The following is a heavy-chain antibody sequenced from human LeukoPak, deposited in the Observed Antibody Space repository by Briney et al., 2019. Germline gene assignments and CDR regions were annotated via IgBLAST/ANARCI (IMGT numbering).Heavy chain of an antibody. CDR2: ISSSISVI. V-gene: IGHV3-48*02. CDR3: ARDQYSGHWYSALDI. CDR1: GFTFRSYS. Sequence: GGSLRLSCAASGFTFRSYSMNWVRQAPGKGVEGVSYISSSISVIYCADSVKGRFTISRDNAKNSVYLQINSLRDEDTAVYYCARDQYSGHWYSALDIWGQGTMATVSS. J-gene: IGHJ3*02. D-gene: IGHD6-19*01.